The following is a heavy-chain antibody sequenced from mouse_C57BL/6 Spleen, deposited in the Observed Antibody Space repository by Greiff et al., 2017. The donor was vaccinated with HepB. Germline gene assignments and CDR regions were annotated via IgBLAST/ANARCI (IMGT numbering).Heavy chain of an antibody. CDR2: IYPGDGDT. J-gene: IGHJ3*01. CDR1: GYAFSSYW. D-gene: IGHD2-1*01. V-gene: IGHV1-80*01. Sequence: QVQLKQSGAELVKPGASVKISCKASGYAFSSYWMNWVKQRPGKGLEWIGQIYPGDGDTNYNGKFKGKATLTADKSSSTAYMQLSSLTSEDSAVYFCARGGNYSPWFAWWGQGTLVTVSA. CDR3: ARGGNYSPWFAW.